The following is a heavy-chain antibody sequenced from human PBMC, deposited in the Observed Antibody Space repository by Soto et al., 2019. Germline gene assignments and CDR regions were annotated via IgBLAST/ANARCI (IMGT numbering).Heavy chain of an antibody. CDR1: GGSIRSGPYS. Sequence: SDPLSLTCTVSGGSIRSGPYSWGWIRQPPGEGLEWIGTFHYSESTYYNPSLESRITISVDTSKNQFSLKVNSVTVADTAVYYCAILGVYSSIFSYYGYYGMDVWCQGTTVTVS. CDR3: AILGVYSSIFSYYGYYGMDV. J-gene: IGHJ6*02. V-gene: IGHV4-39*01. D-gene: IGHD3-3*02. CDR2: FHYSEST.